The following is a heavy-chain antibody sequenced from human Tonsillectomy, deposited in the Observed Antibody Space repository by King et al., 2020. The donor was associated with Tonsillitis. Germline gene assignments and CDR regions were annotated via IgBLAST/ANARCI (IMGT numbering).Heavy chain of an antibody. CDR3: ANSYSRSWYRGWLDP. Sequence: VQLVESGGGLVQPGGSLRLSCAASGFTFSSYAMSWVRQAPGKGLEWVSAISGSGGSTEYADPVKGRFTISRDNSKNKMYLQMNSLRAEDTAVYYCANSYSRSWYRGWLDPWGQGTLVTVSS. J-gene: IGHJ5*02. V-gene: IGHV3-23*04. D-gene: IGHD6-13*01. CDR2: ISGSGGST. CDR1: GFTFSSYA.